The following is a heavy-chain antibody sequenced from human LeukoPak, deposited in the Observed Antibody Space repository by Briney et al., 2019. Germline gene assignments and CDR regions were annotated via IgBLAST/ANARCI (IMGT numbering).Heavy chain of an antibody. V-gene: IGHV3-48*02. D-gene: IGHD2/OR15-2a*01. CDR3: ARQGVLLRNYFDS. Sequence: GGSLRLSCAASQFTFSNYAMNWVRQAPGKGLEWVSYINPTSFTIYYADSVRGRFTISRDNPSNSLYLQMDSLTEDDTAVYFCARQGVLLRNYFDSWGQGTQVTVSS. J-gene: IGHJ4*02. CDR2: INPTSFTI. CDR1: QFTFSNYA.